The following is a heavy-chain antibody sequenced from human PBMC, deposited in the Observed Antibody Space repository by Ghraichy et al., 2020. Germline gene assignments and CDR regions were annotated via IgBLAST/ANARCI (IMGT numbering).Heavy chain of an antibody. J-gene: IGHJ6*02. D-gene: IGHD4-17*01. CDR1: GGSFSGYY. Sequence: SETLSLTCAIYGGSFSGYYWNWIRQPPGKGLEWIGEINHSGTTNYNPSLKSRVTISVDTSKKQFSLKLSSVTAADMAVYYCARHGYGEYVHYYYYGMDVWGQGTTVTVSS. V-gene: IGHV4-34*01. CDR2: INHSGTT. CDR3: ARHGYGEYVHYYYYGMDV.